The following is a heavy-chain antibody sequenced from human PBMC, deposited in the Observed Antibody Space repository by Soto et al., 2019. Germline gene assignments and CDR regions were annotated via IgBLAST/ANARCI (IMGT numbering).Heavy chain of an antibody. V-gene: IGHV4-31*03. Sequence: LSLTCTVSGGSISSGGYYWSWIRHHPGKGLEWIGYIYYSGSTYYNPSLKSRVTISVDTSKNQFSLKLSSVTAADTAVYYCARGYYDSSGYRYGMDVWGQGTTVTSP. D-gene: IGHD3-22*01. J-gene: IGHJ6*02. CDR3: ARGYYDSSGYRYGMDV. CDR1: GGSISSGGYY. CDR2: IYYSGST.